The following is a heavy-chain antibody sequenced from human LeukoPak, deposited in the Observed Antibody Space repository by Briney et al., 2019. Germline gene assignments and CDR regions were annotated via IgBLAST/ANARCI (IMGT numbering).Heavy chain of an antibody. J-gene: IGHJ6*02. CDR2: INHSGST. D-gene: IGHD4-11*01. V-gene: IGHV4-34*01. CDR1: GGSFSGYY. CDR3: ARVTVTTPDYYGMDV. Sequence: SETLSLTCAVYGGSFSGYYWSWIRQPPGKGLEWIGEINHSGSTNYNPSLKSRVTISVDTSKNQFSLKLSSVTAADTAVYYCARVTVTTPDYYGMDVWGQGTTVTVS.